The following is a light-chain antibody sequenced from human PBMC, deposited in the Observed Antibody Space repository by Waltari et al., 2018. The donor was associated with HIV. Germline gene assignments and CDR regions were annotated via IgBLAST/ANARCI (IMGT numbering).Light chain of an antibody. Sequence: QSALTQPPSASGSPGQSVTISCTGTSSAVGDYNFVSWYQQHPGKAPKVMIYEVTKRPSGVPDRFSGSKSGNTASLTVSGLQAEDEAYYYCSSYSGSNNSVVFGGGTLVTVL. V-gene: IGLV2-8*01. J-gene: IGLJ2*01. CDR3: SSYSGSNNSVV. CDR1: SSAVGDYNF. CDR2: EVT.